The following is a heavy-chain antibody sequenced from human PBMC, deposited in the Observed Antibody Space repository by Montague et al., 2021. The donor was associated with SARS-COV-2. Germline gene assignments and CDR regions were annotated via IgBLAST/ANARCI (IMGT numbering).Heavy chain of an antibody. Sequence: SETLSLTCTVSGGSISSYYWSWIRQPPGKGLEWIGYIYYSGSTNYNPSLESRVTISVDTSKNQFSLKLSSVTAADTAVYYCARAIGSMYSSGWYYYYYGMDVWGQGTTVTVSS. D-gene: IGHD6-19*01. J-gene: IGHJ6*02. CDR1: GGSISSYY. V-gene: IGHV4-59*01. CDR3: ARAIGSMYSSGWYYYYYGMDV. CDR2: IYYSGST.